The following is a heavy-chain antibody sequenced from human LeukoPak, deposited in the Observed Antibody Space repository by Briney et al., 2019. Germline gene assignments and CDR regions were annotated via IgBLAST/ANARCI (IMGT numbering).Heavy chain of an antibody. CDR1: GFTFSSYW. CDR2: IKQDGSEK. Sequence: GGSLRLSCAASGFTFSSYWMSWVRQAPGKGLEWVANIKQDGSEKYYVDSVKGRFTISRDNAKNSLYLQMNSLRAEDTAVYYCAKASGYCSGGSCYSDFDYWGQGTLVTVSS. D-gene: IGHD2-15*01. CDR3: AKASGYCSGGSCYSDFDY. J-gene: IGHJ4*02. V-gene: IGHV3-7*03.